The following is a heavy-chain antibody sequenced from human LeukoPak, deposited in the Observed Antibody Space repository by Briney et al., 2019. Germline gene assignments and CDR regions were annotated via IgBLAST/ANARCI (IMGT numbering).Heavy chain of an antibody. CDR3: GSTYSSSLYFDC. D-gene: IGHD6-13*01. CDR2: IYYSGST. V-gene: IGHV4-59*08. Sequence: SETLSLTCTVSGGSISSYYWSWIRQPPGKGLEWIGYIYYSGSTNYNPSLKSRVTISVDTSKNQFSLNLTSVTAADTAVYYCGSTYSSSLYFDCWGQGTLVTVSS. J-gene: IGHJ4*02. CDR1: GGSISSYY.